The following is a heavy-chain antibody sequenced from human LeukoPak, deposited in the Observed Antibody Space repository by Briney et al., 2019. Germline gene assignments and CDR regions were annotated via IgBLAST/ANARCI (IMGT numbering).Heavy chain of an antibody. CDR3: ATGFYDSSGYYEY. J-gene: IGHJ4*02. V-gene: IGHV4-34*01. CDR1: GGSFSGYY. D-gene: IGHD3-22*01. CDR2: INHSGST. Sequence: SETLSLTCAVYGGSFSGYYWSWIRQPPGKGLEWIGEINHSGSTNYNPSLKSRVTISVDTSKNQFSLKLSSVTAADTAVYYCATGFYDSSGYYEYWGQGTLVTVSS.